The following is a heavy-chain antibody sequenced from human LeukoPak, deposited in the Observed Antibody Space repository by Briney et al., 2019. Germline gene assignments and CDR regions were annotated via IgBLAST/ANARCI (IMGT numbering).Heavy chain of an antibody. CDR2: ISPDGSTT. CDR3: ARDYSGYEIDY. J-gene: IGHJ4*02. CDR1: GFTFSRYW. V-gene: IGHV3-74*03. Sequence: PGGSLRLSCAASGFTFSRYWMHWVRHAPGKGLMWASRISPDGSTTLYADSVKGRFTISRDNAKNTLYLQMNSLGAEDTAVYYCARDYSGYEIDYWGQGTLVTVSS. D-gene: IGHD5-12*01.